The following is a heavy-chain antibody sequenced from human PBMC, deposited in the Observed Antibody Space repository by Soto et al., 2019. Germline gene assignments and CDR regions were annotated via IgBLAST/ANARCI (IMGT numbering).Heavy chain of an antibody. CDR3: AITTVLRFLEWLFGQRWFDP. Sequence: SVKVSCKASGGTFSSYAISWVRQAPGQGLEWMGGIIPIFGTANYAQKFQGRVTITADESTSTAYMELSSLRSEDTAVYYCAITTVLRFLEWLFGQRWFDPWGQGTLVTVS. J-gene: IGHJ5*02. CDR1: GGTFSSYA. V-gene: IGHV1-69*13. CDR2: IIPIFGTA. D-gene: IGHD3-3*01.